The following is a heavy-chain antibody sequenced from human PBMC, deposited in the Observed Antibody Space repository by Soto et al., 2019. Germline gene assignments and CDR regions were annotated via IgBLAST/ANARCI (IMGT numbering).Heavy chain of an antibody. CDR1: GGSISSSSYY. J-gene: IGHJ4*02. CDR2: IYYSGST. CDR3: AGHYSSGWHVFDY. D-gene: IGHD6-19*01. Sequence: SETLSLTCTVSGGSISSSSYYWGWIRQPPGKGLEWIGSIYYSGSTYYNPSLKSRVTISVDTSKNQFSLKLSSVTAADTAVYYCAGHYSSGWHVFDYWGQGTLVTVSS. V-gene: IGHV4-39*01.